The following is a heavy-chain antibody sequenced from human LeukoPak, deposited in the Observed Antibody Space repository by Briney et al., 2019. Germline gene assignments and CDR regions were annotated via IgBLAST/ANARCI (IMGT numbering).Heavy chain of an antibody. CDR1: GYTFNAYF. CDR2: ISPHSSIT. Sequence: RASVKVSCKASGYTFNAYFLHWVRQAPGQGLEWMGWISPHSSITNYAQNFQGRVTMTGDTSISTVYLELSGLRSDDTAVYYCVREIYRFDYWGQGTLVIVS. J-gene: IGHJ4*02. D-gene: IGHD2-2*02. V-gene: IGHV1-2*02. CDR3: VREIYRFDY.